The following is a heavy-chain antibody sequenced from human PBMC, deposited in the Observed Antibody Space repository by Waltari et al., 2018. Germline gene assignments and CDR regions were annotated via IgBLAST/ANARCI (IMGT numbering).Heavy chain of an antibody. CDR2: IHPNSGGT. J-gene: IGHJ4*02. V-gene: IGHV1-2*06. Sequence: QVQLVQSGAEVKKPGASVKVSCKASGYTFTGYYMHWVRQAPGQGLEWMDRIHPNSGGTTYAQKFQGRVTMTRDTSISTAYMELSRLRSDDTAVYYCARDKRPAPMGYWGQGTLVTVSS. CDR3: ARDKRPAPMGY. D-gene: IGHD2-2*01. CDR1: GYTFTGYY.